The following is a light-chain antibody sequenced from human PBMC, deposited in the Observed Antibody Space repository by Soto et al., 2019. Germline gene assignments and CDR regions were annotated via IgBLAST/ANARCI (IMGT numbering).Light chain of an antibody. V-gene: IGLV1-40*01. CDR3: QSYDRSLSGNV. CDR2: DNN. J-gene: IGLJ1*01. Sequence: QSVLTQPPSLSGAPGQRGTISCTGSSSNIGAGYDVHWYQQLPGTAPKLLIYDNNNRPSGVPDRFSGSKSGTSASLAITGLQAEDEADYYCQSYDRSLSGNVFGTGTKVTVL. CDR1: SSNIGAGYD.